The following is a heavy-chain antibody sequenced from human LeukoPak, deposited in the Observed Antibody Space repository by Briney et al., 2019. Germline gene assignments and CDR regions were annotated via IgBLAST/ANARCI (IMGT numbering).Heavy chain of an antibody. CDR3: ARDQAAAGTPSDY. CDR2: FNPSGGST. Sequence: GASVKVSCKASGYTFTSYYMHWVRQAPGQGLEWMGIFNPSGGSTSYAQKFQGRVTMTRDTSTSTVYTELSSLRSEDTAVYYCARDQAAAGTPSDYWGQGTLVTVSS. J-gene: IGHJ4*02. CDR1: GYTFTSYY. D-gene: IGHD6-13*01. V-gene: IGHV1-46*01.